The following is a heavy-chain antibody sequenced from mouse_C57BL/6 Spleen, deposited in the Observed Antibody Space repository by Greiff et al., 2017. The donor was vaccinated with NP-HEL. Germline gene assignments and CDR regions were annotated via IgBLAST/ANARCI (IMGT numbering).Heavy chain of an antibody. CDR1: GYTFTDYY. J-gene: IGHJ4*01. CDR3: AVLYALDY. Sequence: VQLQQSGPELVKPGASVKISCKASGYTFTDYYMNWVKQSHGKSLEWIGDINPNNGGTSYNQKFKGKATLTVDKSSSTAYMELRSLTSGDSAVYYCAVLYALDYWGQGTSVTVSS. CDR2: INPNNGGT. V-gene: IGHV1-26*01.